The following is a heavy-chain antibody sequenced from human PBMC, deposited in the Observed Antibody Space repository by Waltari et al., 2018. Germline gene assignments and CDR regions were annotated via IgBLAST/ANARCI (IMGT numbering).Heavy chain of an antibody. CDR2: ISGNGDSI. V-gene: IGHV3-64*07. J-gene: IGHJ5*02. Sequence: EVQLVESGGGLVQPGGSVRLSCTASGFSFSSFALYWVRQAPGKGLEYFSAISGNGDSIYYADSVKGRFTISRDNSKNMLYLQMGSLRAEDMAVYYCARDGRPYGGPNWFDPWGQGTLVTVSS. D-gene: IGHD3-10*01. CDR3: ARDGRPYGGPNWFDP. CDR1: GFSFSSFA.